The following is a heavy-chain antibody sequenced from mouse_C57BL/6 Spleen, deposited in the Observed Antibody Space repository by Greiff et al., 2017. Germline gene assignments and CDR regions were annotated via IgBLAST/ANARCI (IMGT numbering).Heavy chain of an antibody. CDR3: ARLETLD. J-gene: IGHJ2*01. Sequence: QVQLQQPGAELVKPGASVKLSCKASGYTFTSYWMHWVKQRPGRGLEWSGRIDPNSGGTKYNEKFKSKATLTVDKPSSTAYMQLSSLTSEDSVVYYCARLETLDWGQGTTLTVSS. V-gene: IGHV1-72*01. CDR1: GYTFTSYW. CDR2: IDPNSGGT.